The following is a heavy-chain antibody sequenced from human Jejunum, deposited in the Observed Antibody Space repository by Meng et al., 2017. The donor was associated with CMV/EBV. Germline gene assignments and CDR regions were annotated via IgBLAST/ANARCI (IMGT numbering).Heavy chain of an antibody. V-gene: IGHV3-53*01. CDR1: GFTVSSDY. Sequence: SGFTVSSDYMSWVRQAPGKGLEWVSSIYIGSSTDYADSVKGRFTISRDNPNNTLNLQMNNLRAEDTALYYCARFSIVRTTNAFDIWGQGTMVTVSS. CDR2: IYIGSST. CDR3: ARFSIVRTTNAFDI. J-gene: IGHJ3*02. D-gene: IGHD1-26*01.